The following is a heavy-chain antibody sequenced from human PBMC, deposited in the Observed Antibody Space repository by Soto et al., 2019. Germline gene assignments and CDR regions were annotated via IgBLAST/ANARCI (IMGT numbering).Heavy chain of an antibody. CDR1: GGSISSGGYY. D-gene: IGHD6-13*01. CDR3: ARGSHGSSWYLSDY. CDR2: IYYSGST. Sequence: SETLSLTXTVSGGSISSGGYYWSWIRQHPGKGLEWIGYIYYSGSTYYNPSLKSRVTISVDTSKNQFSLKLSSVTAADTAVYYCARGSHGSSWYLSDYWGQGTLVTVSS. J-gene: IGHJ4*02. V-gene: IGHV4-31*02.